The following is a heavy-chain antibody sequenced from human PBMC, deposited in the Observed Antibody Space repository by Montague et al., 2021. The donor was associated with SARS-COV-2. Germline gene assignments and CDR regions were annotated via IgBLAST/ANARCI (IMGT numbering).Heavy chain of an antibody. J-gene: IGHJ5*02. CDR1: GGSFSSRSHF. D-gene: IGHD2-15*01. Sequence: TLSLTCTVSGGSFSSRSHFWSWIRQPAGQGLEWIGHIYATGSAKYNPSLEIPVTISVDTSNNQFSLRLNSVTAADTAVYYWTRVVVVMPASPSPTLFDPWGQGILVTVSS. CDR3: TRVVVVMPASPSPTLFDP. CDR2: IYATGSA. V-gene: IGHV4-61*09.